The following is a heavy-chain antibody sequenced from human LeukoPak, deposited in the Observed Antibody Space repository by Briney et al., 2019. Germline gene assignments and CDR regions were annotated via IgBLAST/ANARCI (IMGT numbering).Heavy chain of an antibody. J-gene: IGHJ5*02. CDR1: GGSVSSGSYY. CDR3: AKMVDIVAAGWFDP. CDR2: IYYSGST. D-gene: IGHD5-12*01. V-gene: IGHV4-61*01. Sequence: PSETLSLTCTVSGGSVSSGSYYWNWIRQPPGTGLEWIGCIYYSGSTNYNPSLKSRVTISVDTSKNQFSLKLSSVTAADTAVYYCAKMVDIVAAGWFDPWGQGTLVTVSS.